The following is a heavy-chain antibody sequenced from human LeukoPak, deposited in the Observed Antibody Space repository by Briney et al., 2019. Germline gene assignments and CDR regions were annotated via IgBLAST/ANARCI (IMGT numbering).Heavy chain of an antibody. J-gene: IGHJ6*03. D-gene: IGHD2-2*01. CDR2: IYHSGST. V-gene: IGHV4-30-2*01. CDR3: ARGSKYCSSTNCYGGYYYYMDV. CDR1: GGSISSGGYY. Sequence: SETLSLTCTVSGGSISSGGYYWSWIRQPPGKGLEWIGYIYHSGSTYYNPSLKSRVTISVDRSKNQFSLKLSSVTAADTAVYYCARGSKYCSSTNCYGGYYYYMDVWGKGTTVTVSS.